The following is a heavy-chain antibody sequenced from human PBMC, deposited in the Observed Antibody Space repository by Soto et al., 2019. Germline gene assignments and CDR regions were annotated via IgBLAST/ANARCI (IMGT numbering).Heavy chain of an antibody. Sequence: QVQLVQSGAEVKKPGASVKVSCKASGYTFTGYYMHWVRQAPGQGLEWMGWINPNSGGTNYAQKFQGWVTMTRDTSISTAYMELSRLRSDDTAVYYCARGVSAAVNYYYYGMDVWGQGTTVTVSS. D-gene: IGHD3-16*01. V-gene: IGHV1-2*04. J-gene: IGHJ6*02. CDR1: GYTFTGYY. CDR2: INPNSGGT. CDR3: ARGVSAAVNYYYYGMDV.